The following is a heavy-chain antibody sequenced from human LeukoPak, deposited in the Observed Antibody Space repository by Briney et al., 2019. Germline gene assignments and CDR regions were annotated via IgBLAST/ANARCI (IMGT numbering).Heavy chain of an antibody. V-gene: IGHV3-20*04. CDR3: ARYGSGSYDFDY. Sequence: PGGSLRLSCAASGFSFDDYGMSWVRQVPGKGLEWVSGINWNGGSTGYADSVKGRFTISRDNAKNSLYLQTHSLRAEDTALYYCARYGSGSYDFDYWGQGTLVTVSS. CDR1: GFSFDDYG. CDR2: INWNGGST. J-gene: IGHJ4*02. D-gene: IGHD3-10*01.